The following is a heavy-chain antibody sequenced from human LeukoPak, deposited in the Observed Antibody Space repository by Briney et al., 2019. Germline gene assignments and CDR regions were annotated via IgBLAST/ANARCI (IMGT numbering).Heavy chain of an antibody. CDR1: GGSVSSSSYY. J-gene: IGHJ4*02. Sequence: SETLSLTCTVSGGSVSSSSYYWGWIRQPPRKGLEWIGSIYYSGSTYYNPSLKSRVTISVDTSKNQFSLKLSSVTAADTAVYYCARKDYGDPNERWGQGTLVTVSS. CDR2: IYYSGST. CDR3: ARKDYGDPNER. V-gene: IGHV4-39*01. D-gene: IGHD4-17*01.